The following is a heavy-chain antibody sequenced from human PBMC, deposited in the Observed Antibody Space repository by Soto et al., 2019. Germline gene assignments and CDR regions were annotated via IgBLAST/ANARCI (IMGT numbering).Heavy chain of an antibody. CDR2: INHSGST. CDR1: GGSISSSNW. CDR3: ARVPRNDRALDFDY. Sequence: SETLSLTCAVSGGSISSSNWWSWVRQPPGKGLEWIGEINHSGSTNYNPSLKSRVTISVDTSKNQFSLKLSSVTAADTAVYYCARVPRNDRALDFDYWGQGTLVTVSS. J-gene: IGHJ4*02. V-gene: IGHV4-4*02. D-gene: IGHD3-22*01.